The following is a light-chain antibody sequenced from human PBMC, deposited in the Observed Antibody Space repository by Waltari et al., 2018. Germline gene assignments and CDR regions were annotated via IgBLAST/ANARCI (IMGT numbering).Light chain of an antibody. V-gene: IGLV2-23*02. J-gene: IGLJ1*01. CDR2: EVR. CDR1: SSDVGNYNL. Sequence: QSALTQPASVSGSPGQSITISCTGTSSDVGNYNLVSWYQQHPGKAPKLIVYEVRQRPHGVSSRFSGSKSGNTASLTTSGRQPEDETDYYCCSYAGHSTYVFGTGTKVTVL. CDR3: CSYAGHSTYV.